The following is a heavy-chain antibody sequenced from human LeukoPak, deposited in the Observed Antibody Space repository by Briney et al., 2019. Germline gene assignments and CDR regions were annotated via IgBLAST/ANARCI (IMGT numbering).Heavy chain of an antibody. Sequence: SETLSLTCGVSGGSITSTNYWTWVRQPPGKGLEWIGEVNLQGSTNYNPSLMGRVAISVDMSENHISLQVTAVTAADTAVYYCAREGGPYRPLDYSGQGTLVTVSS. CDR1: GGSITSTNY. CDR2: VNLQGST. V-gene: IGHV4-4*02. J-gene: IGHJ4*02. CDR3: AREGGPYRPLDY.